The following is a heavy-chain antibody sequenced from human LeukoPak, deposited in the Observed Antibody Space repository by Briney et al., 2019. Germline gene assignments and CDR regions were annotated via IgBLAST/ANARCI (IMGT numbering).Heavy chain of an antibody. V-gene: IGHV3-30-3*01. Sequence: QRGMSLRLSCAASGFTFCSYDMHWVRQAPGKGLEWVAVISYDGSNKYYADSVKGRSTISRDNSKNTLYLQMNSLRAEDTAVYYCARDPRYSSGWYLDYWGQGTLVTVSS. D-gene: IGHD6-19*01. CDR1: GFTFCSYD. CDR3: ARDPRYSSGWYLDY. J-gene: IGHJ4*02. CDR2: ISYDGSNK.